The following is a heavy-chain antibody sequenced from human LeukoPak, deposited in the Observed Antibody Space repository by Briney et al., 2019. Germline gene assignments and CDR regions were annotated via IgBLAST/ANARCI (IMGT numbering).Heavy chain of an antibody. Sequence: PSQTLSLTCTVSGGSVSSGSYYWSWIRQPPGKGLEWIGYIYYSGSTNYNPSLQSRVTISVDTSKNQFSLKLSPVTAADTAVYYCESGREYSSRWYALGYWGQGTLVTVSS. CDR1: GGSVSSGSYY. D-gene: IGHD6-13*01. CDR2: IYYSGST. J-gene: IGHJ4*02. CDR3: ESGREYSSRWYALGY. V-gene: IGHV4-61*01.